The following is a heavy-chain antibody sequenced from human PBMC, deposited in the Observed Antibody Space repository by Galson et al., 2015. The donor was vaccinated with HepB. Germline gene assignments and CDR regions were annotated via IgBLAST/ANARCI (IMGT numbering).Heavy chain of an antibody. V-gene: IGHV5-51*01. CDR1: GYSFTSYW. CDR2: VYPGDSDT. D-gene: IGHD3-9*01. Sequence: QSGAEVKKPGESLKISCKGSGYSFTSYWIGWVRQMPGKGLEWMGIVYPGDSDTRYSPSFQGQVTISADKSISTAYLQWSSLKASDTAVYYCARDPGHYDILTGYGYWGQGTLVTVSS. CDR3: ARDPGHYDILTGYGY. J-gene: IGHJ4*02.